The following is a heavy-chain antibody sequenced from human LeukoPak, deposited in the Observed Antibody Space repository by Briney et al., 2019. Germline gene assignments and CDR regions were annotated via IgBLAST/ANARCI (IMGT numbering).Heavy chain of an antibody. D-gene: IGHD3-9*01. CDR1: GGSISSGGYS. V-gene: IGHV4-30-2*01. J-gene: IGHJ4*02. CDR2: IYHSGST. Sequence: SETLSLTCAVSGGSISSGGYSWSWIRQPPGKGLEWIGYIYHSGSTYYNPSLKSRVTISVDRSKNQFSLKLSSVTAADTAVYYCAKEGLRYFDSPYHFDYWGQGTLVTVSS. CDR3: AKEGLRYFDSPYHFDY.